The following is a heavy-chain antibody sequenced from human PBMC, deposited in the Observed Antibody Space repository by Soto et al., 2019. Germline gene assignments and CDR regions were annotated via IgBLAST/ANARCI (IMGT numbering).Heavy chain of an antibody. CDR1: GFTFSAYA. D-gene: IGHD2-15*01. Sequence: EVQLVDSGGGLVQPGESLRLSCAGSGFTFSAYAMSWVRQAPGKGLEWVSSISASAITTYNTDSVRGRFTITRDNSRNTVDLQMSSLRVEDSAVYFCAKPPGFNNVVPAYFDYWGGGTRVTVSS. CDR2: ISASAITT. J-gene: IGHJ4*02. CDR3: AKPPGFNNVVPAYFDY. V-gene: IGHV3-23*04.